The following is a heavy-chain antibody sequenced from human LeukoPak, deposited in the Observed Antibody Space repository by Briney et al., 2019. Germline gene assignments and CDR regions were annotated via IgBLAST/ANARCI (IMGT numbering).Heavy chain of an antibody. CDR3: ARDRRYYDSSGKWTDAFDI. V-gene: IGHV4-61*02. Sequence: SETLSLTCTVSGGSISSGSYYWSWIRQPAGKGLEWIGRIYTSGSTNYNPSLKSRVTISVDTSKNQFSLKLSSVTAADTAVYYCARDRRYYDSSGKWTDAFDIWGQGTMVTVSS. J-gene: IGHJ3*02. CDR2: IYTSGST. D-gene: IGHD3-22*01. CDR1: GGSISSGSYY.